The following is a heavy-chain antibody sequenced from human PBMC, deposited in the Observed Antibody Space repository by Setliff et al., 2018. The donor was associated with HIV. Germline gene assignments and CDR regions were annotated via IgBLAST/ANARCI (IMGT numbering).Heavy chain of an antibody. Sequence: KASETLSLTCTVSGGSISGHYWSWIRQPPGRGLEWIGYIYSSGSTSYNPSLKSRVTISVDTSKNQFSLKLSSVTAADTAVYYCARHSPSDYWGQGTLVTVSS. V-gene: IGHV4-4*09. J-gene: IGHJ4*02. CDR1: GGSISGHY. CDR3: ARHSPSDY. CDR2: IYSSGST.